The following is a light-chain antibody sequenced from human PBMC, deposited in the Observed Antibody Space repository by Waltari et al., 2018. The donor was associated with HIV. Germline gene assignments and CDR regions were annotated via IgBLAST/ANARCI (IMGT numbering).Light chain of an antibody. CDR2: EVS. CDR3: CSYAGSSTLG. J-gene: IGLJ1*01. CDR1: SSYVGSYNL. Sequence: QSALTQPASVSGSPGQSITISCTGTSSYVGSYNLVSWYQQPPGKAPKLMIYEVSKRPSGVSNRFSGSKSGNTASLTISGLQAEDEADYYCCSYAGSSTLGFGTGTKVTVL. V-gene: IGLV2-23*02.